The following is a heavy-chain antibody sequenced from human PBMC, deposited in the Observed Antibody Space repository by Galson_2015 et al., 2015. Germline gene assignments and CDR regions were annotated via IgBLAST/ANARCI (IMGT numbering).Heavy chain of an antibody. CDR1: GGTLSSYT. CDR2: IIPILGIA. Sequence: SVKVSCKASGGTLSSYTISWVRQAPGQGLEWMGRIIPILGIANYAQKFQGRVTITADKSTSTAYMELSSLRSEDTAVYYCARDRGAVAGGAMDVWGQGTTVTVSS. D-gene: IGHD6-19*01. J-gene: IGHJ6*02. V-gene: IGHV1-69*04. CDR3: ARDRGAVAGGAMDV.